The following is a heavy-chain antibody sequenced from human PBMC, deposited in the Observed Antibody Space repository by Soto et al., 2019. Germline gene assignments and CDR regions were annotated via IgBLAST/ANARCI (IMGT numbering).Heavy chain of an antibody. CDR2: INHSGST. V-gene: IGHV4-34*01. D-gene: IGHD6-19*01. J-gene: IGHJ6*02. Sequence: SETLSLTCTVSGGSISSYYWSWIRQPPGKGLEWIGEINHSGSTNYNPSLKSRVTISVDTSKNQFSLKLSSVTAADTAVYYCARGRQWLVPRGMDVWGQGTTVTVSS. CDR1: GGSISSYY. CDR3: ARGRQWLVPRGMDV.